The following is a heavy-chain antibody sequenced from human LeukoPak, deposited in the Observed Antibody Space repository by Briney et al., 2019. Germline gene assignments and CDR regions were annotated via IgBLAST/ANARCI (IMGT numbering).Heavy chain of an antibody. J-gene: IGHJ4*02. D-gene: IGHD4-17*01. V-gene: IGHV1-18*01. Sequence: ASVKVSCKASGYTFTSYGISWVRQAPGRGLEWMGWTSAYNGNTNYAQKLQGRVTMTTDTSTSTAYMELRSLRSDDTAVYYCARFGTYGDYEVPDYWGQGTLVTVSS. CDR3: ARFGTYGDYEVPDY. CDR1: GYTFTSYG. CDR2: TSAYNGNT.